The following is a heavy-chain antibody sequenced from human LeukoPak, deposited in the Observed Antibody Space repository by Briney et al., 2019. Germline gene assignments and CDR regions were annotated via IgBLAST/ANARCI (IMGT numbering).Heavy chain of an antibody. Sequence: ASVKVSCKASGGTFSSYAISWVRQAPGQGLEWMGGIIPIFGTANYAQKFQGRVTITTDESTSTAYMELRSLRSDDTAVYYCARLYSGSYYSRGRAFDIWGQGTMVTVSS. CDR3: ARLYSGSYYSRGRAFDI. CDR2: IIPIFGTA. D-gene: IGHD1-26*01. CDR1: GGTFSSYA. J-gene: IGHJ3*02. V-gene: IGHV1-69*05.